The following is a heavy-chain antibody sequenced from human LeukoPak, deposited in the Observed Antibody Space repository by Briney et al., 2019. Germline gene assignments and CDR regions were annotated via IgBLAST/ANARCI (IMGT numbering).Heavy chain of an antibody. CDR3: ARGITVTTFEDY. CDR1: VFTFSSYS. V-gene: IGHV3-21*01. CDR2: ISSSSSNI. D-gene: IGHD4-17*01. Sequence: PGGSLTLSCAASVFTFSSYSMIWLRQAPGEGLECVSSISSSSSNIYYADSVTGRFTISRDNAKNALYMQMNSLRAEDTAVYYCARGITVTTFEDYWGQGTLVTVSS. J-gene: IGHJ4*02.